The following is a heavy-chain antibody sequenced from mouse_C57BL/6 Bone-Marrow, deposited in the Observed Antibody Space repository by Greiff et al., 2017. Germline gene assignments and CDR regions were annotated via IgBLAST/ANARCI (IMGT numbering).Heavy chain of an antibody. J-gene: IGHJ4*01. CDR2: IRNKANGYTS. V-gene: IGHV7-3*01. CDR1: GFTFTDYY. D-gene: IGHD6-2*01. Sequence: EVKVVESGGGLVQPGGSLSLSCAASGFTFTDYYMSWVRQPPGKALEWFGFIRNKANGYTSEYSVSVKGRFTISRDNSQSILYLQMNALGAEDSATYYYARFSLYSMDYWGQGTTVTVSS. CDR3: ARFSLYSMDY.